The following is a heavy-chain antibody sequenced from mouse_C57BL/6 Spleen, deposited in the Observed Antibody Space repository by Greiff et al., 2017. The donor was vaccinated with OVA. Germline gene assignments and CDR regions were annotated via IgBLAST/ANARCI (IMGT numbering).Heavy chain of an antibody. D-gene: IGHD1-1*01. CDR1: GFTFSSYT. J-gene: IGHJ2*01. Sequence: EVQRVESGGGLVKPGGSLKLSCAASGFTFSSYTMSWVRQTPEKRLEWVATISGGGGNTYYPDSVKGRFTISRDNAKNTLYLQMSSLRSEDTALYYCARQRVYYYGSDYFDYWGQGTTLTVSS. CDR3: ARQRVYYYGSDYFDY. V-gene: IGHV5-9*01. CDR2: ISGGGGNT.